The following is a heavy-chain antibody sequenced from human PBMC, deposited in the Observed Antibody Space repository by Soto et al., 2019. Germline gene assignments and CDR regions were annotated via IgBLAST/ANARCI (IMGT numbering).Heavy chain of an antibody. J-gene: IGHJ6*02. CDR1: GGTFSSYA. CDR3: ATDGMVRGVITYYYGMDV. CDR2: FDPEDGET. V-gene: IGHV1-24*01. D-gene: IGHD3-10*01. Sequence: ASVKVSCKASGGTFSSYAISWVRQAPGQGLEWMGGFDPEDGETIYAQKFQGRVTMTEDTSTDTAYMELSSLRSEDTAVYYCATDGMVRGVITYYYGMDVWGQGTTVTFSS.